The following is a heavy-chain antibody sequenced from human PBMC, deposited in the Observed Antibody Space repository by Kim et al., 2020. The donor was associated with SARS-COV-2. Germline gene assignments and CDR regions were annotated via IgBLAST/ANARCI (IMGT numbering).Heavy chain of an antibody. V-gene: IGHV3-9*01. J-gene: IGHJ4*01. Sequence: GGSLRLSCAASGFTFDDYAMHWVRQAPGKGLEWVPGIRWNSGSIGYVESVKGRFTISRDNAKNSLYLQMNSLSAENTALYYCAKVKVPKVIEAAGSDYWGHGTLVTASS. CDR1: GFTFDDYA. CDR2: IRWNSGSI. CDR3: AKVKVPKVIEAAGSDY. D-gene: IGHD6-13*01.